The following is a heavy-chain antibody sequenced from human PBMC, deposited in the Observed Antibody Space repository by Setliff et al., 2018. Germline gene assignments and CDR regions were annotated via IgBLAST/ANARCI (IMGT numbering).Heavy chain of an antibody. CDR1: GFTFSNYG. V-gene: IGHV3-48*01. D-gene: IGHD4-17*01. CDR2: ISTSGSTI. CDR3: AKDRVNDGVWDFDS. J-gene: IGHJ4*02. Sequence: HPGGSLRLSCAASGFTFSNYGMTWVRQAPGKGLEWISYISTSGSTIYYADSVKGRFTISRDKAHHSLYLQMNSLRAEDTAVYYCAKDRVNDGVWDFDSWGQGLLVTVSS.